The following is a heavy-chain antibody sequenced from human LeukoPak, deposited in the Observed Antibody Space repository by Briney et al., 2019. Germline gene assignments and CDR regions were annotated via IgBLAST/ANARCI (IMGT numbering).Heavy chain of an antibody. Sequence: PGGSLRLSCAASGFTFSSYAMHWVRQAPGKGLEYVSAISSNGGSTYYANSVKGRFTISRDNSKNTLYLQMGSLRAEDMAVYYCARGPWDIVAMNWFDPWGQGTLVTVSS. V-gene: IGHV3-64*01. J-gene: IGHJ5*02. CDR1: GFTFSSYA. CDR2: ISSNGGST. CDR3: ARGPWDIVAMNWFDP. D-gene: IGHD5-12*01.